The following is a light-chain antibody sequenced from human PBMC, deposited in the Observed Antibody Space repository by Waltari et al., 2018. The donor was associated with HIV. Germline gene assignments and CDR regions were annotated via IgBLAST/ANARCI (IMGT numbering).Light chain of an antibody. Sequence: QSALTQPRSVSGSPGQSVTISCTGTSSDVGAYNYVSWYQQHPGKAPKLMLYDVNKRPAGVPDRFSGSKSGNTAALNSAGLQAEDESDYYCCSYAGIWGVFGTGTKVTVL. CDR3: CSYAGIWGV. CDR2: DVN. CDR1: SSDVGAYNY. J-gene: IGLJ1*01. V-gene: IGLV2-11*01.